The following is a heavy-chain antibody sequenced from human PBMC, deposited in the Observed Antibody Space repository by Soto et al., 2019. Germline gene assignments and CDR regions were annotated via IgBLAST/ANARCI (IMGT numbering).Heavy chain of an antibody. CDR1: GFTFSSYA. D-gene: IGHD3-22*01. J-gene: IGHJ5*02. CDR3: AKGSIVVVIRCWFDP. V-gene: IGHV3-23*01. CDR2: ISGSGGST. Sequence: EVQLLESGGGLVQPGGSLRLSCAASGFTFSSYAMSWVRQAPGKGLEWVSAISGSGGSTYYADSVKGRFTISRDNSKNTRYLQMNSLRAEDTAVYYCAKGSIVVVIRCWFDPWGQGTLVTVSS.